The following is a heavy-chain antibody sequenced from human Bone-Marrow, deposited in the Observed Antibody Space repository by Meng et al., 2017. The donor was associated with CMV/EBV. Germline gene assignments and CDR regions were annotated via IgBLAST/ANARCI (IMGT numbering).Heavy chain of an antibody. D-gene: IGHD3-16*02. CDR2: ISYDGSNK. Sequence: TFSNYGMPWVRQAPGKGLEWVAVISYDGSNKYYADSVKGRFTISRDNSKNTLYLQMNSLRAEDTAVYYCAKDFMIDVWGSYPGLFDYWGQGTLVTVSS. V-gene: IGHV3-30*18. CDR3: AKDFMIDVWGSYPGLFDY. J-gene: IGHJ4*02. CDR1: TFSNYG.